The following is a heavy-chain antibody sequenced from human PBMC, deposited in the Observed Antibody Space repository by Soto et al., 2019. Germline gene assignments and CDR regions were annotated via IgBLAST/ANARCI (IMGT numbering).Heavy chain of an antibody. D-gene: IGHD5-18*01. V-gene: IGHV1-18*01. CDR1: GYTFTSYG. CDR2: NSAYNGNK. CDR3: ARVRFDIATCLDY. J-gene: IGHJ4*02. Sequence: ASVKVSCKASGYTFTSYGISWVRQAPGQGLEWMGWNSAYNGNKNYAQKIKGKVTMTTDTSTSTAYMEQRNLRTDDTAVYYCARVRFDIATCLDYWGQGTLVTVSS.